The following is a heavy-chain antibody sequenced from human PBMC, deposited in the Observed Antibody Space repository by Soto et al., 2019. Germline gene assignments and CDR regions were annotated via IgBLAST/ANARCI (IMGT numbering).Heavy chain of an antibody. CDR3: ERGQKRVDY. V-gene: IGHV4-34*01. CDR1: GGSFSGYY. Sequence: SETLSLTCAVYGGSFSGYYWSWIRQPPGKGLEWIGEINHSGSTNYNPSLKSRVTISVDTSKNQFSLKLSSVTAADTAVYYCERGQKRVDYRAQRTLVTGSS. J-gene: IGHJ4*02. CDR2: INHSGST.